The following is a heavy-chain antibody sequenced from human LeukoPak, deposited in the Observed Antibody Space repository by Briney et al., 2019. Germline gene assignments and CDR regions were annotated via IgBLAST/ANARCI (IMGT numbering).Heavy chain of an antibody. CDR3: ATISRIVVVPAAISANGFDP. J-gene: IGHJ5*02. CDR1: GGSFSGYY. Sequence: SETLSLTCAVYGGSFSGYYWSWIRQPPGKGLEWIGEINHSGSTNYNPSLKSRVTISVDTSKNQFSLKLSSVTAADTAVYYCATISRIVVVPAAISANGFDPWGQETLVTVSS. CDR2: INHSGST. V-gene: IGHV4-34*01. D-gene: IGHD2-2*01.